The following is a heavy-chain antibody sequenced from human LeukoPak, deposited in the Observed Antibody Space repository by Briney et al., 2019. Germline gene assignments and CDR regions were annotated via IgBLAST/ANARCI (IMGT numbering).Heavy chain of an antibody. CDR3: ATTPMVRGVGGSPDY. Sequence: GGSLRLSCAASGFTFSSYSMNWVRQAPGKGLEWVSSISSSSSYIYYADSVKGRFTISRDNAKNSLYLQMNSLRAEDTAVYYCATTPMVRGVGGSPDYWGQGTLVTVSS. D-gene: IGHD3-10*01. V-gene: IGHV3-21*01. CDR1: GFTFSSYS. CDR2: ISSSSSYI. J-gene: IGHJ4*02.